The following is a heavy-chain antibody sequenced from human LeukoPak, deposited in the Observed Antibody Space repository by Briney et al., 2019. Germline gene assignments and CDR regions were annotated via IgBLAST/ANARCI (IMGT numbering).Heavy chain of an antibody. CDR3: AGNTVTASQFWFAP. CDR1: GGFFSSQC. D-gene: IGHD2-21*02. V-gene: IGHV4-59*08. J-gene: IGHJ5*02. Sequence: SETLSLTCTVSGGFFSSQCWSWLRQPPGKGLEWIGYIYCSGSTNYNPSLKCRVPISVDTSRSQFSLRLSSVTAEDTAVYYCAGNTVTASQFWFAPWGQGTLVTVSS. CDR2: IYCSGST.